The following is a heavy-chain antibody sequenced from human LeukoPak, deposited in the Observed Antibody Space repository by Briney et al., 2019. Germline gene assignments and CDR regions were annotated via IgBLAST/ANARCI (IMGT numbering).Heavy chain of an antibody. Sequence: GGTLRLTCAVYGCTFSSYNMNWVRQPPGKGLEWVSSINSSSSNIYYADSEKRRFTISRNTTKNSLYMQMNSTRAEHTAVYYCAKDFLAVLCFDPWGQGTLVTVSS. CDR2: INSSSSNI. CDR1: GCTFSSYN. D-gene: IGHD2-15*01. V-gene: IGHV3-21*01. CDR3: AKDFLAVLCFDP. J-gene: IGHJ5*02.